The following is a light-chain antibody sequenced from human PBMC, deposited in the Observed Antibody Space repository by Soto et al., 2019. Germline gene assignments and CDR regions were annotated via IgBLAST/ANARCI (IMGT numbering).Light chain of an antibody. CDR1: SSDVGGFNS. Sequence: QSALTQPRSVSGSPGQSVTISCTGTSSDVGGFNSVSWYQQHPGKAPKLMIYDVNKRPSGVPDRFSGSKSGSTASLTISGLQAEDEADYYCSSYAGSYSYVFATGTKVTVL. V-gene: IGLV2-11*01. J-gene: IGLJ1*01. CDR2: DVN. CDR3: SSYAGSYSYV.